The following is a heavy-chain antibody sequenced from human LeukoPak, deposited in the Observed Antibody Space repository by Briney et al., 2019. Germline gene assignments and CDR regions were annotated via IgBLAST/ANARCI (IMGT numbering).Heavy chain of an antibody. V-gene: IGHV1-46*01. J-gene: IGHJ4*02. CDR1: GYTFITSY. CDR3: AREPTSGSCYFDY. Sequence: ASVKVSCKASGYTFITSYTHWVRQAPGQGLEWMGMIDPIDGNTNKPQKFRGRLTVTRDTSTSTVYMELSSLTSEDTAVYYCAREPTSGSCYFDYWGQGTLVTVSS. CDR2: IDPIDGNT. D-gene: IGHD1-26*01.